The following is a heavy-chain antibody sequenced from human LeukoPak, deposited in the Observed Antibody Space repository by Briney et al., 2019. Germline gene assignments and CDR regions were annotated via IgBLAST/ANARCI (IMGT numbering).Heavy chain of an antibody. J-gene: IGHJ4*02. CDR1: GFTVSSNY. V-gene: IGHV3-53*01. CDR3: ASGSGRSRSYDY. D-gene: IGHD1-26*01. Sequence: GGSLILSCAASGFTVSSNYISLVRQAPGKGLERVSVIYSGGTTYYADSVKGRFTISRDNSKNTLYLQMSSLRAEDTAVYHCASGSGRSRSYDYWGQGTLVTVSS. CDR2: IYSGGTT.